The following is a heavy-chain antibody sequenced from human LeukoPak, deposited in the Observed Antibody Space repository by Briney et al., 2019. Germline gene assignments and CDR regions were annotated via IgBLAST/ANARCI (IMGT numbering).Heavy chain of an antibody. Sequence: ASVTLSCTASGYSYTSYSSNWVRQASGQGLKWMGLMNVNSGNTGYVQKFQGRVTMTRNTSIRTAYMELTSLRSEDTAVYYCVRGSSSGNWFDPWGQGTLVTVSS. CDR2: MNVNSGNT. V-gene: IGHV1-8*01. CDR3: VRGSSSGNWFDP. J-gene: IGHJ5*02. D-gene: IGHD6-25*01. CDR1: GYSYTSYS.